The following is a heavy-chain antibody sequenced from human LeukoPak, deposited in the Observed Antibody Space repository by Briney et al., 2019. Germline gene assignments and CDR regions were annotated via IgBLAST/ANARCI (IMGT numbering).Heavy chain of an antibody. CDR1: GFTFSSYA. V-gene: IGHV3-30*04. CDR2: ISYDG. CDR3: ARDVGATSTTVGSY. D-gene: IGHD4-23*01. J-gene: IGHJ4*02. Sequence: GMSLRLSCAASGFTFSSYAMHWVRQAPGKGLEWVAVISYDGNYADSVKGRFTISRDNSKNTLYLQMNSLRAEDTAVYYCARDVGATSTTVGSYWGQGTLVTVSS.